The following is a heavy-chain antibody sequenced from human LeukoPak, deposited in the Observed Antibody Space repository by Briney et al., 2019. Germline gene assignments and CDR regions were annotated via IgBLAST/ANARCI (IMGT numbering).Heavy chain of an antibody. CDR1: GGSISSSSYY. CDR3: ARDRVAPDWFDP. CDR2: IYYSGST. V-gene: IGHV4-39*07. D-gene: IGHD3-3*01. J-gene: IGHJ5*02. Sequence: SETQSLTCTVSGGSISSSSYYWGWIRQPPGKGLEWIGSIYYSGSTYYNPSLKSRVTISVDTSKNQFSLKLSSVTAADTAVYYCARDRVAPDWFDPWGQGTLVTVSS.